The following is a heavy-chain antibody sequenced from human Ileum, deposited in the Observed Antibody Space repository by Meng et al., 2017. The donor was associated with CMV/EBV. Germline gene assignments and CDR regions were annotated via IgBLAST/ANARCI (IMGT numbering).Heavy chain of an antibody. D-gene: IGHD6-13*01. J-gene: IGHJ5*02. CDR3: ARFRIAALGNLFDP. CDR1: GAAISSGDYY. V-gene: IGHV4-30-4*08. Sequence: QGQRQESGPGLVKPSQTLSLRCTVSGAAISSGDYYWSWIRQPSGKGLEWIGYIFFSGNTYYNPSLNNRVIISIDTPRNQFSLKVDSVTAADTAVYYCARFRIAALGNLFDPWGHGTLVTVSS. CDR2: IFFSGNT.